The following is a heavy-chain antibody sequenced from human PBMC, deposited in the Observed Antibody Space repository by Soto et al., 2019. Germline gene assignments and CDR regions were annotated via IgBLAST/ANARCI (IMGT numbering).Heavy chain of an antibody. V-gene: IGHV3-11*01. CDR3: ASSADHFDS. CDR2: ISSTSTTI. Sequence: QVQLVESGGGLVKPGGSLRLSCAASGFSFSDYYMSWIRQAPGKGLEWLSFISSTSTTIYYADSVKGRFTISRDNAKNSLYLQMNSRRVEDTAVYFCASSADHFDSWGQGTLVSVSS. CDR1: GFSFSDYY. J-gene: IGHJ5*01.